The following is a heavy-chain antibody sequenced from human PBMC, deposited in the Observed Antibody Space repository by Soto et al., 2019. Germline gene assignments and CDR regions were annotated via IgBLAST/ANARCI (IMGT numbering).Heavy chain of an antibody. CDR1: GDSISTSSYY. CDR3: ARPAYSGYLQT. J-gene: IGHJ1*01. CDR2: IYYSGAT. Sequence: PSETLSLTCDVSGDSISTSSYYWGWIRQPPGKGLEWIASIYYSGATYYNPSLQSRVTISVDTSNNRFSLTLSSLTAADTAVYFSARPAYSGYLQTWGQGSLVTVSS. V-gene: IGHV4-39*02. D-gene: IGHD1-26*01.